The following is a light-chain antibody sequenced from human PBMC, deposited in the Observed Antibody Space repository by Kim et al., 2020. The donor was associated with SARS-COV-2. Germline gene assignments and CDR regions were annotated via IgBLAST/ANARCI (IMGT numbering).Light chain of an antibody. Sequence: EIVLTQSPGTLSLSPGERATLSCRASQSISNSYLAWYQHKPGQAPRLLIYGASYRATGIPDRFSGSGSGTDFTLTISRLEPEDFAVYYCQQYTNSPRTFGQGTKLEI. CDR1: QSISNSY. V-gene: IGKV3-20*01. CDR2: GAS. CDR3: QQYTNSPRT. J-gene: IGKJ1*01.